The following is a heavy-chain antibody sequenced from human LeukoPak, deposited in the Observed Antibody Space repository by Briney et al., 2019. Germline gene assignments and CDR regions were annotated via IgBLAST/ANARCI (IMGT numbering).Heavy chain of an antibody. J-gene: IGHJ5*01. V-gene: IGHV3-23*01. Sequence: PGGSLRLSCAASGFSFSSYAMTWVRQAPGKGLEWVSGISGGNGATYYADSVKGRFTISTDDSKNTLFLQMNSLRAEDTAVYYCATGYSDSLRSPLDSWGQGTLVTVSS. CDR3: ATGYSDSLRSPLDS. CDR1: GFSFSSYA. CDR2: ISGGNGAT. D-gene: IGHD3-22*01.